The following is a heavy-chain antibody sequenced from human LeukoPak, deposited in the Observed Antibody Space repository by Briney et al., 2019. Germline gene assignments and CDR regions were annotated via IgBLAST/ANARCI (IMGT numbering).Heavy chain of an antibody. D-gene: IGHD3-10*01. Sequence: GGSLRLSCAASGFTVSSNYMSWVRQAPGKGLEWVSVIYSGGSTYYADSVKGRFTISRDNAKNSLYLQMNSLRAEDTAVYYCARDSSYYYGSGSYYYYGMVVWGQGTTVTVSS. CDR1: GFTVSSNY. J-gene: IGHJ6*02. CDR2: IYSGGST. V-gene: IGHV3-66*01. CDR3: ARDSSYYYGSGSYYYYGMVV.